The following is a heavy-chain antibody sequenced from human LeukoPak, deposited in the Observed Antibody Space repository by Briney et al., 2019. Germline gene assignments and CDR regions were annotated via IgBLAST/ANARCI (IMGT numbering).Heavy chain of an antibody. D-gene: IGHD3-22*01. CDR1: GFTFSSYG. CDR2: IWYDGSNK. Sequence: GGSLRLSCAASGFTFSSYGMHWVRQAPGKGLEWVAVIWYDGSNKYYADSVKGRFTISRDNSKNTLYLQMNSLRAEDTAVYYCARAHYYDSSGYNDAFDIWGQGTMVTVSS. CDR3: ARAHYYDSSGYNDAFDI. V-gene: IGHV3-33*01. J-gene: IGHJ3*02.